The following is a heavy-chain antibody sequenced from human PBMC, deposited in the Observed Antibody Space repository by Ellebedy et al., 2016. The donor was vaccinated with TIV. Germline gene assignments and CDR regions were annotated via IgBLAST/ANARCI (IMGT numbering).Heavy chain of an antibody. D-gene: IGHD3-3*01. J-gene: IGHJ4*02. Sequence: AASVKVSCKASGYIFSNYGFSWVRQAPGQGLEWMGWISAYNANTDYAQKFQGRATMTTDTSTSTAYIELRSLRSDDTAVYYCARAAVESRSDYWGQGTLVTVSS. CDR3: ARAAVESRSDY. CDR1: GYIFSNYG. CDR2: ISAYNANT. V-gene: IGHV1-18*01.